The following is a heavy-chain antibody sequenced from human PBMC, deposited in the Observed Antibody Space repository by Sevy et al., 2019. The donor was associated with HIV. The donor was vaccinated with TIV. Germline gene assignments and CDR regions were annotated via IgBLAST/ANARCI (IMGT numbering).Heavy chain of an antibody. CDR1: GFTFSNYG. Sequence: GGSLRLSCAASGFTFSNYGMHWVRQVPGKGLEWVTFVRYDGSDKYYAASVKGRFTISSDDSKNTLYLQMDSLRPEDTAIYYCAKDWAGPGRRYFDYWGQGTLVTVSS. V-gene: IGHV3-30*02. CDR2: VRYDGSDK. CDR3: AKDWAGPGRRYFDY. J-gene: IGHJ4*02. D-gene: IGHD6-13*01.